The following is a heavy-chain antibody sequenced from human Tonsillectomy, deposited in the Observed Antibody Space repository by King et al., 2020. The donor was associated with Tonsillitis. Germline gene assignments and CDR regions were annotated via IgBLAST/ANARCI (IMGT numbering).Heavy chain of an antibody. D-gene: IGHD3-10*01. J-gene: IGHJ4*02. V-gene: IGHV3-30-3*01. CDR1: GFTFSNYG. Sequence: VQLVESGGGVVQPGRSLRLSCAASGFTFSNYGMYWVRQAPGEGLEWVAIISYDGSNSYYADFVKGRFTVSRDSSKNMLYLQMNSLRPEDTAVYYCARGKTGSTIDIWGQGTLVTVSS. CDR3: ARGKTGSTIDI. CDR2: ISYDGSNS.